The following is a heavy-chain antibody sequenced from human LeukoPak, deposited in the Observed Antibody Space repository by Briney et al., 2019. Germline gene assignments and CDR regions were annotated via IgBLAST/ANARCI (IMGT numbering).Heavy chain of an antibody. D-gene: IGHD7-27*01. CDR3: ARTSLGWLDP. V-gene: IGHV3-7*01. CDR1: GFTFSDYW. J-gene: IGHJ5*02. Sequence: TGGSLRLSCAASGFTFSDYWMSWVRQAPGKGLEWVATIDQDGRDKFSVDSVEGRFTISRDNARNSMYLQMKSLRVEDTAVYYCARTSLGWLDPWGQGALVTVSS. CDR2: IDQDGRDK.